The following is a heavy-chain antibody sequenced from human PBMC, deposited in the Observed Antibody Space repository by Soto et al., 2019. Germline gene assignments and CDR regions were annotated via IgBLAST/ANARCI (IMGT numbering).Heavy chain of an antibody. D-gene: IGHD3-3*01. CDR2: ISGSGGST. V-gene: IGHV3-23*01. Sequence: GSLRLSCAASGFTFSSYAMSWVRQAPGKGLEWVSAISGSGGSTYYADSVKGRFTISRDNSKNTLYLQMNSLRAEDTAVYYCAKDGYDFWSGYYYGWFDPWGQGTLVTVSS. J-gene: IGHJ5*02. CDR3: AKDGYDFWSGYYYGWFDP. CDR1: GFTFSSYA.